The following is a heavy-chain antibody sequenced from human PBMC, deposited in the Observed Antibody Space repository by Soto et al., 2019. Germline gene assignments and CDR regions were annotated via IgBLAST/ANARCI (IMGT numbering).Heavy chain of an antibody. V-gene: IGHV4-30-4*01. CDR2: IYYSGST. J-gene: IGHJ6*02. CDR1: GGSISSGDYY. CDR3: ARDTYYKYGMDV. Sequence: SETLSLTCTVSGGSISSGDYYWSWIRQPPGKGLEWIGYIYYSGSTYYNPSLKSRVTISVDTSKNQFSLKLSSVTAADTAVYYCARDTYYKYGMDVWGQGTTVNVSS. D-gene: IGHD3-22*01.